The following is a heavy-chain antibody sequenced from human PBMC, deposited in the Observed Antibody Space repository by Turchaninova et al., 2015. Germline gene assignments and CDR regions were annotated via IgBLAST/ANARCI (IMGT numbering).Heavy chain of an antibody. V-gene: IGHV1-8*03. CDR1: GYTFTSYD. D-gene: IGHD6-19*01. J-gene: IGHJ3*02. Sequence: QVKQVQSGAEVTKPGASVQFSCQASGYTFTSYDLNWVRKATGQGLEWMGWMNPNSGNTGYAQKFQGRVTITRNTSISTAYMELSSLRSEDTAVYYCARGLRAVAGTVGAFDIWGQGTMVTVSS. CDR2: MNPNSGNT. CDR3: ARGLRAVAGTVGAFDI.